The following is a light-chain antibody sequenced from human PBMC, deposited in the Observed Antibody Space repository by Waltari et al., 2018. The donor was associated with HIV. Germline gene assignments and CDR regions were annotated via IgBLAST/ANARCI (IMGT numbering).Light chain of an antibody. J-gene: IGLJ1*01. CDR2: EVS. V-gene: IGLV2-8*01. Sequence: QSALTQPPSASGSPGQSVTLSCTGTSSDVGGYNYVSWYQQHPGKAPQLMSYEVSKRPSGVTDRFSGSKSGNTASLTVSGLQAEDEADYYCSSYAGSNNYVFGTGTKVTVL. CDR1: SSDVGGYNY. CDR3: SSYAGSNNYV.